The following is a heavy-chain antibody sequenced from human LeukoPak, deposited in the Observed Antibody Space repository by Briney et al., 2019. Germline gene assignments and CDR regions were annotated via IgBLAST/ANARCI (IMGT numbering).Heavy chain of an antibody. V-gene: IGHV1-69*05. CDR1: GGTFSNYA. CDR3: ARGHVDIVSTIQFDY. CDR2: IIPIFAIA. Sequence: SVKVSCKASGGTFSNYAFSWVRQAPGQGLEWMGRIIPIFAIANYAQNFQGRVTITTDESTSTAYMELSSLRSEDTAVYYCARGHVDIVSTIQFDYWGQGTLVTVSS. J-gene: IGHJ4*02. D-gene: IGHD5/OR15-5a*01.